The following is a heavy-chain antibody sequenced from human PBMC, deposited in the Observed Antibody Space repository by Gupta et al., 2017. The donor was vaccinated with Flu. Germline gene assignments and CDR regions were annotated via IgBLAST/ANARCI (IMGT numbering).Heavy chain of an antibody. CDR2: IYYDGYT. D-gene: IGHD2-15*01. CDR3: ARGYWSGGTCYSGGHNWFDP. Sequence: WIRQRPGKGREWIGHIYYDGYTYYNPSLKSRVTISLDTSKNQFSRKLTSVTAADTAVYYCARGYWSGGTCYSGGHNWFDPWGQGTLGTVSS. V-gene: IGHV4-31*02. J-gene: IGHJ5*02.